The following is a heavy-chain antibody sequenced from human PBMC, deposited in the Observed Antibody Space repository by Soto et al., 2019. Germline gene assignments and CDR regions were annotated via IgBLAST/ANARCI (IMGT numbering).Heavy chain of an antibody. D-gene: IGHD3-16*02. V-gene: IGHV1-46*01. Sequence: QVQLVQSGAEVKKPGASVKVSCKASGYTFTSYYMHWVRQAPGQGLEWMGIINPSGGSTSYAQKFQGRGTMTRDTSTSTVYMELSSLRSEDTAVYYCARDMQDYVWGSYRGTYDYWGQGTLVTVSS. CDR3: ARDMQDYVWGSYRGTYDY. CDR2: INPSGGST. CDR1: GYTFTSYY. J-gene: IGHJ4*02.